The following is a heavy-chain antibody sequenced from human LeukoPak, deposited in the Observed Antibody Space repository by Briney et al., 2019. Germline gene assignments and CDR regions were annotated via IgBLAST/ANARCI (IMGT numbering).Heavy chain of an antibody. V-gene: IGHV3-21*01. D-gene: IGHD6-19*01. CDR2: ISSSSSYI. CDR1: GFTFSSYS. J-gene: IGHJ4*02. CDR3: ARDHVAGTGRFDY. Sequence: GGSLRLSCAASGFTFSSYSMNWVRQAPGKGLEWVSSISSSSSYIYHADSVKGRFTISRDNAKNSLYLQMNSLRAEDTAVYYCARDHVAGTGRFDYWGQGTLVTVSS.